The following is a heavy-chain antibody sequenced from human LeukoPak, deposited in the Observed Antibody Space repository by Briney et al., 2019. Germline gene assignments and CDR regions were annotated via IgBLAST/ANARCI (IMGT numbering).Heavy chain of an antibody. Sequence: SETLSLTCSVSGMSGGTINSYYWSWIRQPPGKGLEWLGYIYYSGSTNYNPSLKSRVTISVDTSKNQFSLKLSSVTAADTAVYYCARDHRDGYNYYWFDPWGQGTLVTVSS. J-gene: IGHJ5*02. D-gene: IGHD5-24*01. CDR3: ARDHRDGYNYYWFDP. V-gene: IGHV4-59*01. CDR1: GMSGGTINSYY. CDR2: IYYSGST.